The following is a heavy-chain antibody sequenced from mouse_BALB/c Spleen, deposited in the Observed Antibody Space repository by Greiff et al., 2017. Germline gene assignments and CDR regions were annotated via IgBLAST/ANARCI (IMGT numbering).Heavy chain of an antibody. J-gene: IGHJ1*01. CDR3: ARPAYYRYDGDWYFDV. D-gene: IGHD2-14*01. CDR1: GFTFSSYA. CDR2: ISSGGSYT. Sequence: EVQGVESGGGLVKPGGSLKLSCAASGFTFSSYAMSWVRQTPEKRLEWVATISSGGSYTYYPDSVKGRFTISRANAKNTLYLQMSSLRSEDTAMYYCARPAYYRYDGDWYFDVWGAGTTVTVSS. V-gene: IGHV5-9-3*01.